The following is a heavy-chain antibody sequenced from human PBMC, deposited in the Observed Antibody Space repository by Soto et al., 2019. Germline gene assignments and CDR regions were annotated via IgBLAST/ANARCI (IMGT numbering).Heavy chain of an antibody. V-gene: IGHV1-3*01. D-gene: IGHD3-3*01. J-gene: IGHJ3*02. Sequence: GASVKVSCXASGYTFTSYAMHWVRQAPGQRLEWMGWINAGNGNTKYSQKFQGRVTITRDTSASTAYMELSSLRSEDTAVYYCARVSRFAALDAFDIWGQGTVVTVSS. CDR3: ARVSRFAALDAFDI. CDR1: GYTFTSYA. CDR2: INAGNGNT.